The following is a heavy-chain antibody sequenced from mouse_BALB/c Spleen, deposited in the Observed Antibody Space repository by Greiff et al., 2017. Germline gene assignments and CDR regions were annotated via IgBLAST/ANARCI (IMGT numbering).Heavy chain of an antibody. J-gene: IGHJ3*01. CDR2: ISYSGST. CDR1: GYSITSDYA. CDR3: ARGFAY. V-gene: IGHV3-2*02. Sequence: EVQLLESGPGLVKPSQSLSLTCTVTGYSITSDYAWNWIRQFPGNKLEWMGYISYSGSTSYNPSLKSRISITRDTSKNQFFLQLNSVTTEDTATYYCARGFAYWGQGTLVTVSA.